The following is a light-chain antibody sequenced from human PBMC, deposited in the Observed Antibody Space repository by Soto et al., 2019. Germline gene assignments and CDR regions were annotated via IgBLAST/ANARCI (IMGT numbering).Light chain of an antibody. J-gene: IGKJ5*01. CDR2: DAS. V-gene: IGKV3-11*01. Sequence: EIVLPQSPATLSLYPGERATLSCRASQSVWTYLAWYQQKRGQAPRLLMYDASNRASGVPARFSGSVSGTDFTLTISSLEPEDLAVYYCQQRNNWPRSTFGQGTRLEIK. CDR1: QSVWTY. CDR3: QQRNNWPRST.